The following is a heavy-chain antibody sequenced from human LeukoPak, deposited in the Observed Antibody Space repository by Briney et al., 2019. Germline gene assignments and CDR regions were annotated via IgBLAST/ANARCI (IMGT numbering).Heavy chain of an antibody. CDR1: GGSISSGSYY. CDR3: ARVPIVVITSTRAFDI. V-gene: IGHV4-61*02. J-gene: IGHJ3*02. Sequence: SETLSLTCTVSGGSISSGSYYWSWIRKPAGKGLEWIGRIYTSGSTNYNPSLKSRVTTSVDTSKNQFSLKLSSVTAADTAVYYCARVPIVVITSTRAFDIWGQGTMVTVSS. CDR2: IYTSGST. D-gene: IGHD3-22*01.